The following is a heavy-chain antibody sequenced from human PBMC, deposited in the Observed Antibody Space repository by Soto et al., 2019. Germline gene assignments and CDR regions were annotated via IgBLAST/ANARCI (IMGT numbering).Heavy chain of an antibody. CDR3: VRGGDVDTAYHFGLDV. J-gene: IGHJ6*02. D-gene: IGHD5-18*01. CDR1: GFTFSVYE. Sequence: GGSLRLSCAASGFTFSVYEMNWVRQAPGKGLEWISYISTSGTTIFYAGSVKGRFTISRDNAKSSLYLHMDSLRVDDTAIYYCVRGGDVDTAYHFGLDVWGHGTTVTVSS. V-gene: IGHV3-48*03. CDR2: ISTSGTTI.